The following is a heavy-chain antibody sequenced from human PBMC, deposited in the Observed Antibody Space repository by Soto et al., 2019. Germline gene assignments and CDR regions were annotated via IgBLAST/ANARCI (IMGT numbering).Heavy chain of an antibody. Sequence: LRLSCAASGFTFSSYAMSWVRQAPGKGLEWVSAISGSGGSTYYADSVKGRFTISRDNSKNTLYLQMNSLRAEDTAVYYCAKGSLWLPRYYYYGMDVWGQGTTVTVSS. CDR1: GFTFSSYA. CDR3: AKGSLWLPRYYYYGMDV. J-gene: IGHJ6*02. D-gene: IGHD2-21*01. V-gene: IGHV3-23*01. CDR2: ISGSGGST.